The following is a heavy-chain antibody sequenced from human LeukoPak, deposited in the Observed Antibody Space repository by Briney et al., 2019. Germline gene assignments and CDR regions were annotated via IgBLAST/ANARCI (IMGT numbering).Heavy chain of an antibody. CDR3: AGTYSSGWYVFDY. D-gene: IGHD6-19*01. CDR2: IYYSGST. CDR1: GGSFSGYY. J-gene: IGHJ4*02. Sequence: PSETLSLTCAVYGGSFSGYYWSWIRQPPGKGLEWIGYIYYSGSTNYNPSLKSRVTISVDTSKNQFSLKLSSVTAADTAVYYCAGTYSSGWYVFDYWGQGTLVTVSS. V-gene: IGHV4-59*01.